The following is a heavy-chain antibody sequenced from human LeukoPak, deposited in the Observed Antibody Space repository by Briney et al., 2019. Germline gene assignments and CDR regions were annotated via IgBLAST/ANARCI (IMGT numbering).Heavy chain of an antibody. Sequence: GGSLRLSCAASGFTFSSYAMSWVRQAPGKGLEWVSGFSGSGGSTYSADSVQGRFTISRDNSKNTLYLQMNSLRAEDTAVYYCAKPRSAESPFDYWGQGTLVTVSS. CDR3: AKPRSAESPFDY. CDR1: GFTFSSYA. J-gene: IGHJ4*02. V-gene: IGHV3-23*01. D-gene: IGHD3-3*01. CDR2: FSGSGGST.